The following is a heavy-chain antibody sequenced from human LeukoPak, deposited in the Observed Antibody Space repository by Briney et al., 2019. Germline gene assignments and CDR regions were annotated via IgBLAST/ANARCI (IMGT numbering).Heavy chain of an antibody. J-gene: IGHJ4*02. CDR1: GGSISSVY. V-gene: IGHV4-4*07. D-gene: IGHD4-17*01. Sequence: SETLSLTCTVSGGSISSVYWSWIRQPAGKGLEWIGRIYTSGSTNYNPSLKSRVTMSVDTSKNQFSLKLSSVTAADTAVYYCARSNPSMNYGDYALDYWGQGTLVTVSS. CDR2: IYTSGST. CDR3: ARSNPSMNYGDYALDY.